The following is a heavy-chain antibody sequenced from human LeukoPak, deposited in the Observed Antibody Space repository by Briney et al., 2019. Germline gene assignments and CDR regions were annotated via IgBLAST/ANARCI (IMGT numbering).Heavy chain of an antibody. J-gene: IGHJ5*02. Sequence: SETLSLTCTVSGGSISSSSYYWGWIRQPPGKGLEWIGSIYYSGSTYYNPSLKSRVTISVDTSKNQFSLKLSSVTAADTAVYYCARDPVGVPHQKYNWFDPWGQGTLVTVSS. CDR1: GGSISSSSYY. CDR3: ARDPVGVPHQKYNWFDP. CDR2: IYYSGST. D-gene: IGHD3-16*01. V-gene: IGHV4-39*07.